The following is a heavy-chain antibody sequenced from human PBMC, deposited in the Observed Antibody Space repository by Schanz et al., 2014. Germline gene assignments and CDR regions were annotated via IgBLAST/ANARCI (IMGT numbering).Heavy chain of an antibody. CDR3: ARENLNWEAFDI. CDR2: ISRDGTTS. CDR1: GFIFNDYY. V-gene: IGHV3-11*01. D-gene: IGHD7-27*01. J-gene: IGHJ3*02. Sequence: QAQLVESGGGLVKPGGSLRLSCAASGFIFNDYYMNWIRQAPGKGLEWLSYISRDGTTSNYADSVKGRFTISRDNAKNSLYVEMTSLRGEDTAVYYCARENLNWEAFDIWGQGTVVTVSS.